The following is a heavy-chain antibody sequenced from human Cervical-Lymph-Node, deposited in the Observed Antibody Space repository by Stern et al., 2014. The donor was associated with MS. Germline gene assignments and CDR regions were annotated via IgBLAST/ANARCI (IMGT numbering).Heavy chain of an antibody. CDR3: ARFGDGYNSDAFDI. CDR1: GASISGYS. Sequence: QLVESGPGLVKPSETLSLTCTVSGASISGYSWNCIRQPPGKGLEWIGHIYFTGRTDYNPSLNSRVTLSANTSQNPFSLRLNSLTAADTAVYYCARFGDGYNSDAFDIWGQGTMVTVSS. J-gene: IGHJ3*02. D-gene: IGHD5-24*01. V-gene: IGHV4-59*08. CDR2: IYFTGRT.